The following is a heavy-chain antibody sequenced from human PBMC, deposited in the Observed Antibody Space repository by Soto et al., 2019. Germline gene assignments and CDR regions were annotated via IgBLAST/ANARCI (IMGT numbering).Heavy chain of an antibody. J-gene: IGHJ5*02. V-gene: IGHV1-69*01. D-gene: IGHD3-22*01. CDR3: ARSQDSSGYWNSCFDP. Sequence: QVQLVQSGAEVKKPGSSVKVSCKSSGGTFSTYTLAWVRQAPGQGLEWVGGIIPIFGTANYPQKFKGRVTITADESTSTAYMELSSLRSEDTAVYYCARSQDSSGYWNSCFDPWGQETLVTVSS. CDR1: GGTFSTYT. CDR2: IIPIFGTA.